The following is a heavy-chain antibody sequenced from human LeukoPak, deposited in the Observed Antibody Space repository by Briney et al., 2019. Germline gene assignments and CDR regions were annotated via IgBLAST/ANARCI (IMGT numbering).Heavy chain of an antibody. D-gene: IGHD1-14*01. CDR2: ISSFSGTI. CDR3: ARDSVYRGGFDY. CDR1: GLTFSFYS. Sequence: PGGSLRLSCAASGLTFSFYSMNWVRQAPGKGLEWVSYISSFSGTINYAESVKGRFTISRDNAKNSLYLQMNSLRAEDTAVYYCARDSVYRGGFDYWGQGTLVTVSS. J-gene: IGHJ4*02. V-gene: IGHV3-48*01.